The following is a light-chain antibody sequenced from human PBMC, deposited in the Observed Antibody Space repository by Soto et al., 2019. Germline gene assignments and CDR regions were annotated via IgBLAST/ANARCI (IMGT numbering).Light chain of an antibody. CDR3: QQRSNWPPT. CDR1: QIVSSY. V-gene: IGKV3-11*01. J-gene: IGKJ4*01. Sequence: EIVLTQSPATLSVSPGERATLSCRASQIVSSYLAWYQQKPGQAPRLLIYDASNRATGIPARFSGSGSGTDFTLTISSLEPEDFAVYYCQQRSNWPPTFGGGTKVDIK. CDR2: DAS.